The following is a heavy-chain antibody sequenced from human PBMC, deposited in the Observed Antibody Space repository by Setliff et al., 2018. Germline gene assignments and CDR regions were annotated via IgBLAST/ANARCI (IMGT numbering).Heavy chain of an antibody. CDR3: ARAPPLLYDILTGYAELDY. CDR2: INTNTGNP. D-gene: IGHD3-9*01. V-gene: IGHV7-4-1*02. CDR1: GYTFTTYA. J-gene: IGHJ4*02. Sequence: ASVKVSCKASGYTFTTYAINWVRQAPGQGLEWMGWINTNTGNPTYAQGFTGRFVFSLDTSVSTAYLQISSLKAEDTAVYYCARAPPLLYDILTGYAELDYWGQGTLVTVSS.